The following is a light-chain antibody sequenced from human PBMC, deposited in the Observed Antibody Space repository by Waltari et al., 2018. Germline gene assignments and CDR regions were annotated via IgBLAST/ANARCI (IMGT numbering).Light chain of an antibody. J-gene: IGLJ2*01. Sequence: QSILTQPPSVSGAPGQRVPISCTGSSPNIGAAHEVPWSQDFPGRGPKLLSYGNNHRPSGVPDRFSGSKSGTSASLTITGLQAEDEADYYCQSFDTSLSDGVVFGGGTKV. CDR2: GNN. CDR3: QSFDTSLSDGVV. CDR1: SPNIGAAHE. V-gene: IGLV1-40*02.